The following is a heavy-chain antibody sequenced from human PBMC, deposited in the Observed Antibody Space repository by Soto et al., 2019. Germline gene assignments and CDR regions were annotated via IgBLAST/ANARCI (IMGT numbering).Heavy chain of an antibody. CDR1: GGSFSGYY. J-gene: IGHJ5*02. CDR3: ASRIGMGSSGWYSGS. Sequence: QVQLQQWGAGLLKPSEPLSLTCAVHGGSFSGYYWSWIRQPPGKGLEWIGEINHSGRTNYNPSLKSRVPILVDQSKHQSSLKVNSVPDADTAVYYCASRIGMGSSGWYSGSWGQGTLVTVSS. V-gene: IGHV4-34*01. CDR2: INHSGRT. D-gene: IGHD6-19*01.